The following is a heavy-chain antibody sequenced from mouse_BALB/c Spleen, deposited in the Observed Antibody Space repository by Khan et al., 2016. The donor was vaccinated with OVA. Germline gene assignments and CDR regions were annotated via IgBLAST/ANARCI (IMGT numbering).Heavy chain of an antibody. J-gene: IGHJ3*01. V-gene: IGHV5-9-3*01. D-gene: IGHD1-3*01. CDR2: INSDGTYT. CDR3: VRHNFGPFAY. Sequence: EVQLQESGGGLVKPGGSLKLSCAAAGFTFSSFAMSWVRQTPEKRLEWVATINSDGTYTYYPDSVKGRLTISRDNAKNTLYLQMNSLRSEDTARYYCVRHNFGPFAYWGQGTLVTVSA. CDR1: GFTFSSFA.